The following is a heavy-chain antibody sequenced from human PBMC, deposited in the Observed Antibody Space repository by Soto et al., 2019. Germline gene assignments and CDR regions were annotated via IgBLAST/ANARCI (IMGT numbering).Heavy chain of an antibody. CDR1: GVSISSGGYS. V-gene: IGHV4-30-2*01. J-gene: IGHJ6*02. CDR3: TRQGFGEVHGLVDV. D-gene: IGHD3-10*01. CDR2: IYHSGST. Sequence: PSETLSLTCAVSGVSISSGGYSWSWIRQPPGKGLEWIGYIYHSGSTYYNPSLKSRVTLSVDTSKNQFSLKLSSVTAADAAVYYCTRQGFGEVHGLVDVWGQGTTVTVSS.